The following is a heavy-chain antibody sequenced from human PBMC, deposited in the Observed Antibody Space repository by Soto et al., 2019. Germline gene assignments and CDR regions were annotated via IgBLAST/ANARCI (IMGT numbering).Heavy chain of an antibody. V-gene: IGHV3-30*19. CDR3: ASWGISSLDYYYYYYGMDV. Sequence: QVQLVESGGGVVQPGRSLRLSCAASGFTFSSYGMHWVRQAPGKGLEWVAVISYDGSNKYYADSVKGRFTISRDNSKNTLYLQMNSLRAEDTAVYYCASWGISSLDYYYYYYGMDVWGQGTTVTVSS. CDR1: GFTFSSYG. D-gene: IGHD2-21*01. CDR2: ISYDGSNK. J-gene: IGHJ6*02.